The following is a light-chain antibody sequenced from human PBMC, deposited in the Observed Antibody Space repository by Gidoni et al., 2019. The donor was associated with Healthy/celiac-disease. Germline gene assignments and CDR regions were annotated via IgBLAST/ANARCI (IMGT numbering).Light chain of an antibody. V-gene: IGKV3-20*01. J-gene: IGKJ1*01. Sequence: IVLTQSPGTLSLSPGERATLSCRASQSVSSSYLAWYQQKPGQAPRLLIYGASSRATGIPDRFSGRGYGTDFTLTISRMEPEDFAVYYCQQYGRSPWTFGQGTKVEIK. CDR3: QQYGRSPWT. CDR2: GAS. CDR1: QSVSSSY.